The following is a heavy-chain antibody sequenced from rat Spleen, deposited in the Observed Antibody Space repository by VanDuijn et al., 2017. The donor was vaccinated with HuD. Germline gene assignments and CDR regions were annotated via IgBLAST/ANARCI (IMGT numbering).Heavy chain of an antibody. CDR2: ISSDGRRN. CDR1: GFTFSDSY. V-gene: IGHV5-29*01. D-gene: IGHD5-1*01. Sequence: EVQLVESDGGLVQPGRSLKLSCAASGFTFSDSYMAWVRQAPTKGLEWVATISSDGRRNFYRDSVKGRFTISRDNAKSSLSLQMDSLRSEDTATYYCARSLNWEPDYWGQGVMVTVSS. J-gene: IGHJ2*01. CDR3: ARSLNWEPDY.